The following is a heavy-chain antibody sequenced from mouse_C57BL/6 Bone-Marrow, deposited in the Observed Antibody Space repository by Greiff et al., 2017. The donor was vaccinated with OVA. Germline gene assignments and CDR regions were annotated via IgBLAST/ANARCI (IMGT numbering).Heavy chain of an antibody. Sequence: QVQLQQPGAELVKPGASVKLSCKASGYTFTSYWMHWVKQRPGQGLEWIGMIHPNSGSTTYNEKFKSKATLTVDKSSSTAYLQLSSLTSEDSAVYYRAPIGSLYDGDTAYWGQGTLVTVSA. V-gene: IGHV1-64*01. J-gene: IGHJ3*01. CDR3: APIGSLYDGDTAY. D-gene: IGHD2-3*01. CDR1: GYTFTSYW. CDR2: IHPNSGST.